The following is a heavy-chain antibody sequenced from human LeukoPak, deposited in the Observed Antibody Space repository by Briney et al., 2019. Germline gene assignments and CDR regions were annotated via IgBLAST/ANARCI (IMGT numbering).Heavy chain of an antibody. D-gene: IGHD2-21*01. Sequence: PGGSLRLSCAASGFTFSSYSMNWVRQAPGKGLEWVSSISSSSSYIYYADSVKGRFTISRDNAKNSLYLQMNSLRAEDTAVYYCARDDHLGSRIADNWGQGTLVTVSS. J-gene: IGHJ4*02. CDR1: GFTFSSYS. CDR2: ISSSSSYI. CDR3: ARDDHLGSRIADN. V-gene: IGHV3-21*01.